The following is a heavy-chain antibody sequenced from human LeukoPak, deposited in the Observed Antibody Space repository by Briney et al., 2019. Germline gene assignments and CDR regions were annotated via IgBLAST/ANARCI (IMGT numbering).Heavy chain of an antibody. D-gene: IGHD6-19*01. CDR1: GFTFSTYA. J-gene: IGHJ4*02. CDR2: ISSNGNNT. CDR3: VKDGRGWLVDY. V-gene: IGHV3-64D*06. Sequence: GGSLRLSCSASGFTFSTYAMHWDRQAPGKGLEYVSAISSNGNNTYYADSVKGRFTISRDNSKNTLYLQMTSLRTEDTAVYYCVKDGRGWLVDYWGQGTLVTVSS.